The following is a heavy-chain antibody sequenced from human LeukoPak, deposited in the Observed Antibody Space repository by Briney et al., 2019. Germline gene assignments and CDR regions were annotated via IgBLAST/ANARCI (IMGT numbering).Heavy chain of an antibody. CDR2: IYPGDSNV. V-gene: IGHV5-51*01. Sequence: GESLKISCEGSGYSFISYWIGWVRQTPGKGLEWMGIIYPGDSNVRYSPSFQGQVTISVDKSISTAYLQWSSLRASDTAMYYCARLPSVLRFFELLSDYYFDYWGQGTLVTVSS. CDR1: GYSFISYW. D-gene: IGHD3-3*01. J-gene: IGHJ4*02. CDR3: ARLPSVLRFFELLSDYYFDY.